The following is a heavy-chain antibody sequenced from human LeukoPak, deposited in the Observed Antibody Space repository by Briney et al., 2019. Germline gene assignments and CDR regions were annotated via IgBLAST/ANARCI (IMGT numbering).Heavy chain of an antibody. CDR3: ARIQGDGYNFDY. Sequence: SETLSLTCTVSGGSISSYYWSWIRQPPGKGLEWIGEINHSGSTNYNPSLKSRVTISVDTSKNQFSLKLSSVTAADTAVYYCARIQGDGYNFDYWGQGTLVTVSS. CDR2: INHSGST. V-gene: IGHV4-34*01. J-gene: IGHJ4*02. CDR1: GGSISSYY. D-gene: IGHD5-24*01.